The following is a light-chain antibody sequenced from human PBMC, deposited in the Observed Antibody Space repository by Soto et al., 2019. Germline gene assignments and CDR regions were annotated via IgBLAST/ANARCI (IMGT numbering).Light chain of an antibody. V-gene: IGLV3-1*01. J-gene: IGLJ1*01. CDR3: QAWDSHAYV. Sequence: SYELTQPPSVSVSPGQTASISCSGGDWGKTYASWYQQRPGQSPILIIYQDSKRPSGIPERFSGSISGDTATLTISGTQTLDEAYYYCQAWDSHAYVFGSGTKLTVL. CDR2: QDS. CDR1: DWGKTY.